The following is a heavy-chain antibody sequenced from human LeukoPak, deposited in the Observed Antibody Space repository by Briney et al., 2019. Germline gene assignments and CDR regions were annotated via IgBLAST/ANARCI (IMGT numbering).Heavy chain of an antibody. V-gene: IGHV3-23*01. Sequence: GGSLRLSCAASGFTFSTYAMNWVRQAPGKGLEWVSALNPSGSNTYYAGSVKGRFTISRDNSKNTLYLQMNSLRAEDTAVYFCAKGNTTGYYYFDYWGQGILVTVSS. J-gene: IGHJ4*02. CDR1: GFTFSTYA. CDR2: LNPSGSNT. D-gene: IGHD3-9*01. CDR3: AKGNTTGYYYFDY.